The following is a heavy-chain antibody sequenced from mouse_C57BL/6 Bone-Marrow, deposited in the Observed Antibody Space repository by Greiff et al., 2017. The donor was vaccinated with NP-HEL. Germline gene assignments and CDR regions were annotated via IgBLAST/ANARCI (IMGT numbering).Heavy chain of an antibody. J-gene: IGHJ2*01. D-gene: IGHD4-1*01. CDR3: RLTGTNY. Sequence: QVQLKESGAELVKPGASVKMSCKASGYTFTSYWITWVKQRPGQGLEWIGDIYPGSGSTNYNEKFKSKATLTVDTSSSTAYMQLSSLTSEDSAVYYCRLTGTNYWGQGTTLTVSS. V-gene: IGHV1-55*01. CDR2: IYPGSGST. CDR1: GYTFTSYW.